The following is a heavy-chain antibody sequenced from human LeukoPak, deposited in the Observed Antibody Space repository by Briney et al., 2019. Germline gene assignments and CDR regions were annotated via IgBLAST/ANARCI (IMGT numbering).Heavy chain of an antibody. CDR2: ISAYNGNT. CDR1: GYTFTSYG. CDR3: ARGPGIQLWRFDYYYMDV. Sequence: ASVKVSCKASGYTFTSYGISWVRQAPGQGLEWMGWISAYNGNTNYAQKLQGSVTMTTDTSTSTAYMELRSLRSDDTAVYYCARGPGIQLWRFDYYYMDVWGKGTTVTVSS. V-gene: IGHV1-18*01. J-gene: IGHJ6*03. D-gene: IGHD5-18*01.